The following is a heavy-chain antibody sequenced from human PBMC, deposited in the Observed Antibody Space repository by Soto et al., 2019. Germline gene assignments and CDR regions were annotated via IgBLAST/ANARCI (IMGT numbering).Heavy chain of an antibody. CDR2: IIPIFGTA. CDR1: GGTFSSYA. CDR3: ASSLSGSYYYVDY. J-gene: IGHJ4*02. Sequence: ASVKVSCKASGGTFSSYAISWVRQAPGQGLEWMGGIIPIFGTANYAQKFQGRVTITADESTSAAYMELSSLRSEDTAVYYCASSLSGSYYYVDYWGQGTLVTVSS. V-gene: IGHV1-69*13. D-gene: IGHD1-26*01.